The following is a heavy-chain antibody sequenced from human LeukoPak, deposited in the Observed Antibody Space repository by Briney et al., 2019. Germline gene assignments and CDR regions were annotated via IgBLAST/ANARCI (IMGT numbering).Heavy chain of an antibody. Sequence: SETLSLTCTVSGGSISSYYWSWIRQPPGKGLEWIGYIYYSGSTNYNPSLKSRVTISVDTSKNQFSLKLSSVTAADTAVYYCAREVAAAGDYGMDVWGQGTTVTVSS. CDR3: AREVAAAGDYGMDV. CDR1: GGSISSYY. CDR2: IYYSGST. J-gene: IGHJ6*02. D-gene: IGHD6-13*01. V-gene: IGHV4-59*12.